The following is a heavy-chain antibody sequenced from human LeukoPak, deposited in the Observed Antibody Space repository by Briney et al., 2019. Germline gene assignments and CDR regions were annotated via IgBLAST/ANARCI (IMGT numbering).Heavy chain of an antibody. V-gene: IGHV1-18*01. CDR3: ARESDEEMDLADYLRSLDY. CDR2: ISAYNGNT. J-gene: IGHJ4*02. CDR1: GYTFTSYG. D-gene: IGHD5-24*01. Sequence: VASVKVSCKASGYTFTSYGISWVRQAPGQGLEWMGWISAYNGNTNYAQKLQGRVTMTTDTSTSTAYMELRSLRSDDTAVYYCARESDEEMDLADYLRSLDYWGQGTLVTVSS.